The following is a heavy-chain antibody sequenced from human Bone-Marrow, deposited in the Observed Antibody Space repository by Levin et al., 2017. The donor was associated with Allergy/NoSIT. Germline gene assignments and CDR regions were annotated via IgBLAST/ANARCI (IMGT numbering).Heavy chain of an antibody. CDR1: GGSISNFY. V-gene: IGHV4-4*07. CDR2: IYTRGAT. D-gene: IGHD3-3*01. J-gene: IGHJ4*02. Sequence: ESLKISCTISGGSISNFYWSWIRQPAGKGLEWIGRIYTRGATDYNPSLKSRVTMSVDTSKNQFSLNLTSVTAADTAVYYCARDYDFWSGYIGSDYLGQGTLVTVSS. CDR3: ARDYDFWSGYIGSDY.